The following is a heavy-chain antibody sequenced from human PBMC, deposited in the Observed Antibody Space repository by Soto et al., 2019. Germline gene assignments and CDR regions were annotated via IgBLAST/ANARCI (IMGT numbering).Heavy chain of an antibody. J-gene: IGHJ5*02. V-gene: IGHV4-34*01. D-gene: IGHD6-13*01. Sequence: SETLSLTCAVYGGSFSGYYWSWIRQPPGKGLEWIGEINHSGSTNYNPSLKSRVTISVDTSKNQFSLKLSSVTAADTAVYYCHSMTIAAAVNGDWFDPWGQGTLVTVSS. CDR1: GGSFSGYY. CDR2: INHSGST. CDR3: HSMTIAAAVNGDWFDP.